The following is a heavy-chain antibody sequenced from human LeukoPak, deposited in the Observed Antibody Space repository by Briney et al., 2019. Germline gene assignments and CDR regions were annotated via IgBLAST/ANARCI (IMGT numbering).Heavy chain of an antibody. V-gene: IGHV5-51*01. CDR3: ARASRDGYNQNFDH. Sequence: GESLKISCRGSGYSFTSNWNAWVRQRPGKGLEWMGIIYPGGSETRYDPSFQGQVTISADRSTSTAYLQWSSLRASDTAMYYCARASRDGYNQNFDHWGQGTLVTVSS. CDR1: GYSFTSNW. CDR2: IYPGGSET. D-gene: IGHD5-24*01. J-gene: IGHJ4*02.